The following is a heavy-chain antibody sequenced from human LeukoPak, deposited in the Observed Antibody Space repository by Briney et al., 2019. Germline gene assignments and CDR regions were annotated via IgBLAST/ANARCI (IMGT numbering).Heavy chain of an antibody. D-gene: IGHD1-20*01. CDR3: ARSTSNIYNWNDFYVDY. Sequence: PSETLSLTCSVSDGSISYYYRSWIRQPPGKGLEWIGYIYHSGRTNYNPSLKSRVTISLDTSKNQFSLKLSSVIAADTAVYYCARSTSNIYNWNDFYVDYWGQGTLVTVSS. CDR2: IYHSGRT. CDR1: DGSISYYY. J-gene: IGHJ4*02. V-gene: IGHV4-59*01.